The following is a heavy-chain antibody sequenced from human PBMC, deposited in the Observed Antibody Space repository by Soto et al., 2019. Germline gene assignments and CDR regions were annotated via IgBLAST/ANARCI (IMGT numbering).Heavy chain of an antibody. CDR1: GFSLSTSGVG. V-gene: IGHV2-5*02. D-gene: IGHD3-16*02. CDR3: VRLNYKLGGLIVRSFDY. J-gene: IGHJ4*02. Sequence: GSGPTLVNPTQTLTLTCTFSGFSLSTSGVGVGWVRQPPGKALEWLALIYWDDDKRYSPSLMRRLTIDKDTSKNQVVLAMTNMDPVDTATYYCVRLNYKLGGLIVRSFDYWGQGTLVTVSS. CDR2: IYWDDDK.